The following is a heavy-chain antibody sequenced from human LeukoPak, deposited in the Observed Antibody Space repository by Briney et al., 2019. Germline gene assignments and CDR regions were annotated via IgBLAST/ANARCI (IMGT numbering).Heavy chain of an antibody. D-gene: IGHD3-16*02. CDR1: GFTFSDYG. Sequence: GGSLRLSCAASGFTFSDYGMHWVRQAPGRGLEWVAFIRYDGSDKIYADSVKGRFTISRDNSKNTLYLQMNSLTAEDTAVYYCAKIPSRDYVWGSYRSKQGIDYWGQGTLVTVSS. V-gene: IGHV3-30*02. J-gene: IGHJ4*02. CDR2: IRYDGSDK. CDR3: AKIPSRDYVWGSYRSKQGIDY.